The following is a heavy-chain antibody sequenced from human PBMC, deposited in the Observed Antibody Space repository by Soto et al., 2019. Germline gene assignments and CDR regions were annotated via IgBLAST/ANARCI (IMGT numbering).Heavy chain of an antibody. CDR3: ARDHRWGYEYGDYGDS. CDR1: GFGFDEYG. Sequence: EVYLVESGGGVVRPGGSLRLSCAASGFGFDEYGMSCVRQGPGKGLEWVSGINRHGDSTGYADSVKGRFTISRDNAKNFLYLQMNGLRAEDTAFYYCARDHRWGYEYGDYGDSWGQGTLVTVSS. D-gene: IGHD4-17*01. J-gene: IGHJ4*02. CDR2: INRHGDST. V-gene: IGHV3-20*04.